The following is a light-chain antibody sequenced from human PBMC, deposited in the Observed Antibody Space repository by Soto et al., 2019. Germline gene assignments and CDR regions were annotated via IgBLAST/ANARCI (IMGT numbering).Light chain of an antibody. J-gene: IGKJ5*01. Sequence: IHMTQSKSSLSACLGCIVTITCRASQSISSYLNWYQQKPGKAPKLLIYAASSLQSGVPSRFSGSGSGTDFTLTISRLEPEDFAVYSCQQYCSSLLFGQGTRLAIK. CDR1: QSISSY. V-gene: IGKV1-39*01. CDR2: AAS. CDR3: QQYCSSLL.